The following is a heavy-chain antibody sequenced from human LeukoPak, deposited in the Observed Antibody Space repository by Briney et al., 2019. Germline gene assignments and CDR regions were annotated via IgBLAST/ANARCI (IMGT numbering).Heavy chain of an antibody. CDR2: INWNSAST. V-gene: IGHV3-9*01. D-gene: IGHD1-14*01. CDR1: GFTFSNYG. J-gene: IGHJ5*02. CDR3: VKDRRNPYRPEGPFDP. Sequence: AGGSLRLSCAASGFTFSNYGLSWVRQAPGKGLEWVSGINWNSASTGYADSVKGRFTISRDNVMNSLYLQMNSLRPEDTALYYCVKDRRNPYRPEGPFDPWGQGTLVTVSS.